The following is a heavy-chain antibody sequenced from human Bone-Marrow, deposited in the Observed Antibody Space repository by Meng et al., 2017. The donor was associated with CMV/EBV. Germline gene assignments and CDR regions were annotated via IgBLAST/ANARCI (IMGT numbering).Heavy chain of an antibody. D-gene: IGHD6-13*01. J-gene: IGHJ6*01. CDR2: VNPNSGNT. CDR3: ARDVRSSSWTHRYYYYGMDV. CDR1: GYTFISYD. V-gene: IGHV1-8*02. Sequence: ASVKVSCKASGYTFISYDINWVRQATGQGLEWMGWVNPNSGNTGHAQKFQGRVTMTRDTSTSTVYMELSSLRSEDTAVYYCARDVRSSSWTHRYYYYGMDVWGQGTTVTVSS.